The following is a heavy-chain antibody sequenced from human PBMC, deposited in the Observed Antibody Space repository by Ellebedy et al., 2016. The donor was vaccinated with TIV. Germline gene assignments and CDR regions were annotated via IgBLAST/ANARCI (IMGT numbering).Heavy chain of an antibody. CDR2: ISTSGSTI. J-gene: IGHJ4*02. V-gene: IGHV3-11*04. Sequence: GGSLRLXXAASGFTFSDYWMNWVRQAPGKGLEWVSYISTSGSTIYYADSVKGRFTISRDNAKSSLYLQMNSLRAEDTAVYYCASSVHYYDSSGYLNWGQGTLVIVSS. CDR1: GFTFSDYW. D-gene: IGHD3-22*01. CDR3: ASSVHYYDSSGYLN.